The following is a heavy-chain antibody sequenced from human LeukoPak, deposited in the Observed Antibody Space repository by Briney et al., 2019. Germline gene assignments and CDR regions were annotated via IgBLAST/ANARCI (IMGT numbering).Heavy chain of an antibody. J-gene: IGHJ4*02. V-gene: IGHV3-7*01. CDR2: IKQDGSEK. CDR1: EFTFISFW. CDR3: ARRDFDY. Sequence: GGPLNLPCAASEFTFISFWLSWSGRAPGKGLEWVANIKQDGSEKYYVDSVKGRFTISRDNAKNSLYLQMNSLRAEDTAVYYCARRDFDYWGQGTLVTVSS.